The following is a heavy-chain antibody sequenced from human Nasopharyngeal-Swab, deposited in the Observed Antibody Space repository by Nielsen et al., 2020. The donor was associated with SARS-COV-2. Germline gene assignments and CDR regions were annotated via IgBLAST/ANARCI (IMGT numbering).Heavy chain of an antibody. CDR1: GVSISSGDYY. V-gene: IGHV4-30-4*01. CDR2: INYSGST. Sequence: SETLSLTCTVSGVSISSGDYYWSWIRQPPGKGLEWIGYINYSGSTYYNPSLKSRVTISVDTSKNQFSLKLTSVTAADKAVYYCARGECSGGSCYRYYYYFYMDVWGKGTTVTVSS. D-gene: IGHD2-15*01. J-gene: IGHJ6*03. CDR3: ARGECSGGSCYRYYYYFYMDV.